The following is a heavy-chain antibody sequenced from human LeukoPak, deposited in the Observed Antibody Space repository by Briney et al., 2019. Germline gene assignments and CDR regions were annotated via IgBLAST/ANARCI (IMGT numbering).Heavy chain of an antibody. CDR3: ARVGLLVAFDI. V-gene: IGHV3-33*08. CDR2: IWYDGSNK. J-gene: IGHJ3*02. Sequence: GGSLRLSCAASGFTFSSYAMNWVRQAPGKGLEWVAVIWYDGSNKYYADSVKGRFTISRDNSKNTLYLQMNSLRAEDTAVYYCARVGLLVAFDIWGQGTMVTVSS. CDR1: GFTFSSYA. D-gene: IGHD2-8*02.